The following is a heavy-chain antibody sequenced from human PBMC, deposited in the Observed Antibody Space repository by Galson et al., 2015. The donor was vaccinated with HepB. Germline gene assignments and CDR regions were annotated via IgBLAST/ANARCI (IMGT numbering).Heavy chain of an antibody. CDR1: GFTFSNAW. V-gene: IGHV3-15*01. J-gene: IGHJ3*02. CDR2: IKSKTDGGTT. Sequence: SLRLSCAASGFTFSNAWMSWVRQAPGKGLEWVGRIKSKTDGGTTDYAAPVKGRFTISRDDSKNTLYLQMNSLKTEDTAVYYCTTGGDAMIVAVEGAFDIWGQGTMVTVSS. CDR3: TTGGDAMIVAVEGAFDI. D-gene: IGHD3-22*01.